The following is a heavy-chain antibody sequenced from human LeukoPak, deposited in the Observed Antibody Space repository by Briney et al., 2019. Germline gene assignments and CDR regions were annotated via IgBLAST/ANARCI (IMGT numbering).Heavy chain of an antibody. J-gene: IGHJ4*02. CDR1: GFTFSGYG. D-gene: IGHD3-10*01. Sequence: GGSLRLSCAATGFTFSGYGMSWVRQAPGKGLDWVSSISDSGFSTYYADSVKGRFTISRDNSKNTLYLQMISLRAEDTAIYYCAKVYGSGSFYNGEHWGQGTLVSVSS. V-gene: IGHV3-23*01. CDR3: AKVYGSGSFYNGEH. CDR2: ISDSGFST.